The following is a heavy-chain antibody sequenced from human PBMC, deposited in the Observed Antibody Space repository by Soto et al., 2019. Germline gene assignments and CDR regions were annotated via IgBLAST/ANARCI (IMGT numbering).Heavy chain of an antibody. CDR1: GYTFTSYG. V-gene: IGHV1-18*01. CDR3: ARESITIFGVDYYGMDV. Sequence: ASVKVACKGSGYTFTSYGISWVRQAPGQGLEWMGWISAYNGNTNYAQKLQGRVTMTTDTSTSTAYMELRSLRSDDTAVYYCARESITIFGVDYYGMDVWGQGTTVTVSS. J-gene: IGHJ6*01. CDR2: ISAYNGNT. D-gene: IGHD3-3*01.